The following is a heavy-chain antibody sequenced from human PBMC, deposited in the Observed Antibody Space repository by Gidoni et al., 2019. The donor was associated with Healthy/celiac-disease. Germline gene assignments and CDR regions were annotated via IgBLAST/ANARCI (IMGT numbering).Heavy chain of an antibody. D-gene: IGHD3-3*01. CDR2: MNPNSGNT. CDR3: AKQTEYFRSGYHSSAYGGMDV. CDR1: GYNFASYD. Sequence: QVQLVQTGAEVRKPGASVTVSCKTSGYNFASYDINWVRQASGQGLEWMAWMNPNSGNTGYAQTLQGRVTLTWDTSMSTAYMELSKLRSDDTAVYYCAKQTEYFRSGYHSSAYGGMDVWGQGTTVIVSS. J-gene: IGHJ6*02. V-gene: IGHV1-8*01.